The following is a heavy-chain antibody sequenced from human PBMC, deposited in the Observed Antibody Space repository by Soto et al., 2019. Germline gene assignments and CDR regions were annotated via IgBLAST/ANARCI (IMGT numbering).Heavy chain of an antibody. J-gene: IGHJ5*02. V-gene: IGHV3-7*01. CDR1: GFTFSSYW. D-gene: IGHD2-15*01. CDR3: ARGGFYCSGGSCYFFDP. CDR2: IKQDGSEK. Sequence: GGSLRLSCAASGFTFSSYWMSWVRQAPGKGLEWVANIKQDGSEKYYVDSVKGRFTISRDNAKNSLYLQMNSLRAEDTAVYYCARGGFYCSGGSCYFFDPWGQGTLVTVSS.